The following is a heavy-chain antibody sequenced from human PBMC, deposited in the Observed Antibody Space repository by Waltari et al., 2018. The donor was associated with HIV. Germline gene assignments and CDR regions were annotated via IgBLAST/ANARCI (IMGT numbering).Heavy chain of an antibody. Sequence: QVQLQESGPGLVKPSQTLSLTCTVSGGSISSGSFYWNWIRQPAWKGLEWIGRIYTSGSTKYNPSLKSRVTISVDTSKNQFSLKLNSVTAADTAVYYCARAEGGNSGVHFDYWGQGTLVTVSS. J-gene: IGHJ4*02. CDR2: IYTSGST. CDR1: GGSISSGSFY. D-gene: IGHD2-21*02. V-gene: IGHV4-61*02. CDR3: ARAEGGNSGVHFDY.